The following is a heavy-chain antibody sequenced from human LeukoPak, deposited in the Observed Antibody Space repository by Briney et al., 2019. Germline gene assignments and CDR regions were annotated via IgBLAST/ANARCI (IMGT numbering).Heavy chain of an antibody. J-gene: IGHJ4*02. Sequence: PPETLSLTCTVSGGSISSSSYYWGWIRQPPGKGLEWIGSINYSGTTYYSPSLKSRVTISVDTSKNQFSLKLSSVTAADTAVYYCARDHQQLVPDYWGQGTLVTVSS. V-gene: IGHV4-39*07. CDR2: INYSGTT. CDR1: GGSISSSSYY. CDR3: ARDHQQLVPDY. D-gene: IGHD6-13*01.